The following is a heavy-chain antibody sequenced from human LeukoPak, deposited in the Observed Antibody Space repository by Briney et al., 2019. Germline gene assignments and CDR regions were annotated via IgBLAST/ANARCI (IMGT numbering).Heavy chain of an antibody. D-gene: IGHD5-12*01. CDR1: GFTFSTYW. Sequence: PGGSLRLSCAASGFTFSTYWMSWVRHAPGKGLEWVANTKQDGSEKHYVDSVRGRFTISRDNAKNSLYLQMNSLRAEDTAVYYCARDGGSGYAYDYWGQGTQVTVSS. CDR3: ARDGGSGYAYDY. V-gene: IGHV3-7*01. CDR2: TKQDGSEK. J-gene: IGHJ4*02.